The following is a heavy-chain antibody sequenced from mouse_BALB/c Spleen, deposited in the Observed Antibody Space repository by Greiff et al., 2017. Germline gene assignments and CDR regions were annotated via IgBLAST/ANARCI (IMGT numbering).Heavy chain of an antibody. CDR3: ARVYRYDVSYAMDY. CDR1: GFTFSDYY. CDR2: ISDGGSYT. D-gene: IGHD2-14*01. V-gene: IGHV5-4*02. Sequence: DVMLVESGGGLVKPGGSLKLSCAASGFTFSDYYMYWVRQTPEKRLEWVATISDGGSYTYYPDSVKGRFTISRDNAKNNLYLQMSSLKSEDTAMYYCARVYRYDVSYAMDYWGQGTSVTVSS. J-gene: IGHJ4*01.